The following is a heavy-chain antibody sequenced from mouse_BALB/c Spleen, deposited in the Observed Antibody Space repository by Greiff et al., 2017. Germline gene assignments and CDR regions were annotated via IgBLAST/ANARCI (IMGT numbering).Heavy chain of an antibody. CDR2: IYPGDGDT. CDR3: ARGDYGNPWYFDV. CDR1: GYAFSSYW. J-gene: IGHJ1*01. Sequence: QVQLQQSGAELVRPGSSVKISCKASGYAFSSYWMNWVKQRPGQGLEWIGQIYPGDGDTNYNGKFKGKATLTADKSSSTAYMQLSSLTSEDSAVYFCARGDYGNPWYFDVWGAGTTVTVSS. V-gene: IGHV1-80*01. D-gene: IGHD2-1*01.